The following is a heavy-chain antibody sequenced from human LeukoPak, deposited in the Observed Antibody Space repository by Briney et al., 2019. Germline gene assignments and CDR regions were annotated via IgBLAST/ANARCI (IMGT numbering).Heavy chain of an antibody. V-gene: IGHV1-2*02. Sequence: GASVKVSCKASGYTFTVYYMHWVRQAPGQGLEWMGWINPNSGGTNYAQKLQGRVTMTRDTSISTAYMELSRLRSDDTAVYYCARDLNVEWELLRNAWGSANWFDPWGQGTLVTVSS. J-gene: IGHJ5*02. CDR3: ARDLNVEWELLRNAWGSANWFDP. CDR2: INPNSGGT. CDR1: GYTFTVYY. D-gene: IGHD1-26*01.